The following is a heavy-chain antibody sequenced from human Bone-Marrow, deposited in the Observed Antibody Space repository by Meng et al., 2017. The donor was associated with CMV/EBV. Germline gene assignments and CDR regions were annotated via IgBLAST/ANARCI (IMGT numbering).Heavy chain of an antibody. V-gene: IGHV1-69*05. J-gene: IGHJ6*02. CDR1: GYTFTDYY. Sequence: SVKVSCKASGYTFTDYYMHWVRQAPGQGLEWMGGIIPIFGTANYAQKFQGRVTITTDESTSTAYMELSSLRSEDTAVYYCARDGSGSYYNKFAQGGSYGMDVWGQGTTVTVSS. D-gene: IGHD3-10*01. CDR3: ARDGSGSYYNKFAQGGSYGMDV. CDR2: IIPIFGTA.